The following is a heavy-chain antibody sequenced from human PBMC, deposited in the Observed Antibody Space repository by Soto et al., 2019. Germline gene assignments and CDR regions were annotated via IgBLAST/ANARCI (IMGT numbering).Heavy chain of an antibody. J-gene: IGHJ6*03. CDR2: IWYDGSNK. V-gene: IGHV3-33*01. Sequence: GGSLSLSCAASGFTFSSYGMHWVRQAPGKGLEWVAVIWYDGSNKYYADSVKGRFTISRDNSKNTLYLQMNSLRAEDTAVYYCARDRFLDAYYYMDVWGKGTTVTVSS. CDR3: ARDRFLDAYYYMDV. CDR1: GFTFSSYG. D-gene: IGHD3-3*01.